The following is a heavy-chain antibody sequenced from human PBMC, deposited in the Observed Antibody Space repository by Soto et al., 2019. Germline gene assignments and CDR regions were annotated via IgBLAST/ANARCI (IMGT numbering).Heavy chain of an antibody. J-gene: IGHJ4*02. D-gene: IGHD1-26*01. Sequence: SETLSLTCTVSGGSMSSSSYYWGWIRQPPGKGLEWIGSIYYSGSTYYNPSLKSRVTISVDTSKNQFSLKLSSVTAADTAVYYCARHGPGGSYSDYWGQGTLVTVSS. CDR1: GGSMSSSSYY. V-gene: IGHV4-39*01. CDR2: IYYSGST. CDR3: ARHGPGGSYSDY.